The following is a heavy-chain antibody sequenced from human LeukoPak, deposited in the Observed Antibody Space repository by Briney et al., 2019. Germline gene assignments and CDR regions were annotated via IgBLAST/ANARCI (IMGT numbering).Heavy chain of an antibody. D-gene: IGHD1-14*01. J-gene: IGHJ6*02. V-gene: IGHV3-64D*09. Sequence: GGSLRLSCSASGFTFSNYAMHWVRQTPGKRLEYVSAITANGGSIYYADSVKGRFTISRDNSENTLYLQMSSLRAEDTAVYYCVKATGKNYYYGMDVWGQGTTVTVSS. CDR1: GFTFSNYA. CDR3: VKATGKNYYYGMDV. CDR2: ITANGGSI.